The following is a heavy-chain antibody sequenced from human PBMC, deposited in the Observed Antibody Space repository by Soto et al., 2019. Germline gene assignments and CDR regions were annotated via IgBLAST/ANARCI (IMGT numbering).Heavy chain of an antibody. CDR1: GFTFSSYG. J-gene: IGHJ4*02. CDR2: ISYDGSNK. Sequence: GGSLRLSCAASGFTFSSYGMHWVRQAPGKGLEWVAVISYDGSNKYYADSVKGRFTISRDNSKNTLYLQMNSLRAEDTAVYYCAKDLDYDSSGYHPFDYWGQGTLVTVSS. CDR3: AKDLDYDSSGYHPFDY. V-gene: IGHV3-30*18. D-gene: IGHD3-22*01.